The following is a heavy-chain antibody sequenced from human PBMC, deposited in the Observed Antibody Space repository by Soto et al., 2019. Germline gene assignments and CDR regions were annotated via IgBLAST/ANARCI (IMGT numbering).Heavy chain of an antibody. J-gene: IGHJ6*02. V-gene: IGHV4-59*01. CDR1: GGSISSYY. CDR2: VYYSGST. Sequence: SETLSLTCTVSGGSISSYYRSCIRQPPGKGLEWIGYVYYSGSTNYNPSLKSRVTISVETSKNQFSLKLGLVTAAETAVYYCARDGWFGSAGNVYYYYGMYVWGQGTTVSGS. D-gene: IGHD3-10*01. CDR3: ARDGWFGSAGNVYYYYGMYV.